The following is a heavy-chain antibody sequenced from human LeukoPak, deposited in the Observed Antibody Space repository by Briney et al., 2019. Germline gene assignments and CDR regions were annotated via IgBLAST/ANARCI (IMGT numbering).Heavy chain of an antibody. CDR3: AKDGDGNHN. V-gene: IGHV3-7*01. CDR2: IKEDGSAQ. Sequence: GGSLRLSCVASGFTFSRDWMSWVRQAPGKGLEWVANIKEDGSAQHYADSVKGRFTISRDNTKNSLYLQMNTLPAADTAMYYCAKDGDGNHNWGQGALVTVSS. D-gene: IGHD5-24*01. CDR1: GFTFSRDW. J-gene: IGHJ4*02.